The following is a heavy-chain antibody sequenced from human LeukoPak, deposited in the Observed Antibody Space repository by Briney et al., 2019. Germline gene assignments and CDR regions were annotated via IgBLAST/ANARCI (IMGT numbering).Heavy chain of an antibody. V-gene: IGHV4-61*01. D-gene: IGHD3-10*01. CDR3: ARDQVRGVISY. CDR1: GGSVSSGSYY. CDR2: IYYSGST. J-gene: IGHJ4*02. Sequence: SDTLSLTCTVSGGSVSSGSYYWSWIRQPPGKGLEWIGYIYYSGSTNYNPSLKSRVTISVDTSKNQFSLKLSSVTAADTAVYYCARDQVRGVISYWGQGTLVTVSS.